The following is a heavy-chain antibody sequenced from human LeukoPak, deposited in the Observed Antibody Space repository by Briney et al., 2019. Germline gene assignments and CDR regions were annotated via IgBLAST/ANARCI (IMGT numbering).Heavy chain of an antibody. J-gene: IGHJ4*02. Sequence: ASVKVSCKASGYTFTSYDINWVRQATGQGLEWMGWMNPNSGNTGYAQKFQGRVTMTRNTSISTAYMELSSLRSEDTAVYYCARVDRGGYCSSTSCSEGFDYWGQGTLVTVSS. CDR2: MNPNSGNT. CDR1: GYTFTSYD. V-gene: IGHV1-8*01. D-gene: IGHD2-2*01. CDR3: ARVDRGGYCSSTSCSEGFDY.